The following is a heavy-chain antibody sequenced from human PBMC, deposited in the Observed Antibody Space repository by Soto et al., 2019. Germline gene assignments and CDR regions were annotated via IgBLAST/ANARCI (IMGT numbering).Heavy chain of an antibody. D-gene: IGHD4-17*01. CDR1: GYTFTSYG. CDR2: ISAYNGNT. CDR3: ARESTVTTKGNAFDI. V-gene: IGHV1-18*01. Sequence: QVQLVQSGAEVKKPRASVKVSCKASGYTFTSYGISWGRQAPGQGLEWMGWISAYNGNTNYAQKLQGRVTMTTDTSTSTAYMELRSLRSDDTAVDYFARESTVTTKGNAFDIWGQGTMVTVSS. J-gene: IGHJ3*02.